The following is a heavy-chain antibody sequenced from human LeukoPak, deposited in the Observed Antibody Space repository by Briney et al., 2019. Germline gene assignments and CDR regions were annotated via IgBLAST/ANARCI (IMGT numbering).Heavy chain of an antibody. CDR2: IKAKAHGGTI. CDR3: TTDGVGVEGATYDN. CDR1: GFTFINAW. D-gene: IGHD1-26*01. Sequence: GGSLRLSCAASGFTFINAWMAWVRQAPGKGQEWVGRIKAKAHGGTIEYAAPVKGRFTISRDDSKNTLYLQMNSLKTEDTAVYYCTTDGVGVEGATYDNWGQGTLVSVSS. V-gene: IGHV3-15*01. J-gene: IGHJ4*02.